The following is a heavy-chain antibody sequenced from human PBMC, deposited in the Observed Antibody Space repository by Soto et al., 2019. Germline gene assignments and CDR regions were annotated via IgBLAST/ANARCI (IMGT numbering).Heavy chain of an antibody. D-gene: IGHD5-18*01. Sequence: QVQLVESGGGVVQPGRSLRLSCAASGFTFRSYAMHWVRQAPGKGLEWVAAISFDGSNKYYADSVKGRFTISRDNSENTLYLQMNGLRPEDTAVYYCAKDPAIVTLVQLWIYYFDYRGQGTLVTGSS. CDR3: AKDPAIVTLVQLWIYYFDY. CDR2: ISFDGSNK. V-gene: IGHV3-30*18. CDR1: GFTFRSYA. J-gene: IGHJ4*02.